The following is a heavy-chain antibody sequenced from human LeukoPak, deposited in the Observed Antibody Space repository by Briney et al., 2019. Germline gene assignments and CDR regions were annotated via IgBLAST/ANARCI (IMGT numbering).Heavy chain of an antibody. V-gene: IGHV7-4-1*02. D-gene: IGHD3-10*01. CDR1: GYTFTSYA. CDR3: ARDTLWFGELSHFDY. CDR2: INTNTGNP. J-gene: IGHJ4*02. Sequence: ASVKVSCKASGYTFTSYAMNWVRQAPGQGLEWMGWINTNTGNPTYAQGFTGRFVFSLDTSVSTAYLQISSLKAEDTAVYYCARDTLWFGELSHFDYWGQGTLVTVSS.